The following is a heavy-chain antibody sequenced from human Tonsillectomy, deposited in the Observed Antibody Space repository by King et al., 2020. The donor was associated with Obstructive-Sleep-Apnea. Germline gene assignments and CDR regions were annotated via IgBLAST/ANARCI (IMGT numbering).Heavy chain of an antibody. V-gene: IGHV5-51*01. J-gene: IGHJ4*02. D-gene: IGHD5-12*01. Sequence: EGQLVQSGAEVKESGESLKISCKGSGYSFATYWIGWVRQMPGKGLEWMGIIYPGDSDTRYSPSFQGQVTISADKSFSTAYLQWSSLQASDTAMYYCARGYDRNYFDYWGQRTLVTVSS. CDR3: ARGYDRNYFDY. CDR1: GYSFATYW. CDR2: IYPGDSDT.